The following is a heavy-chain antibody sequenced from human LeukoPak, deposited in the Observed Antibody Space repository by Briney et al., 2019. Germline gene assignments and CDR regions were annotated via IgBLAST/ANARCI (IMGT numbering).Heavy chain of an antibody. J-gene: IGHJ4*02. CDR2: INPTTGEI. CDR3: AKRGVVIRVILVGFHKEAYYFDS. Sequence: ASVKVSCKASGYTFTDYYIHWLRQAPGRGLEWVSWINPTTGEIKSSQNFQGRATMSWDTSLGTAFMELRGLTSDDTAVYFCAKRGVVIRVILVGFHKEAYYFDSWGQGALVTVSS. D-gene: IGHD3-22*01. V-gene: IGHV1-2*02. CDR1: GYTFTDYY.